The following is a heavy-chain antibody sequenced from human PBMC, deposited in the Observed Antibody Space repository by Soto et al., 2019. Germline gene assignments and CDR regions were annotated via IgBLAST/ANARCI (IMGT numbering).Heavy chain of an antibody. CDR3: ARYWRSSFDY. Sequence: SETLSLTCTVSGGSISSGGYYWSWIRQHPGKGLEWIGYIYYSGSTYYNPSLKSRVTISVDTSKNQFSLKLSSVTAADTAVYYCARYWRSSFDYWGQGTLVTVSS. V-gene: IGHV4-31*03. J-gene: IGHJ4*02. CDR2: IYYSGST. CDR1: GGSISSGGYY. D-gene: IGHD1-1*01.